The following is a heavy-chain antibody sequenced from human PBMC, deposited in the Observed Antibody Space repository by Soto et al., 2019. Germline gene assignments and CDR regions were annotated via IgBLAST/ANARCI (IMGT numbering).Heavy chain of an antibody. CDR1: GFSFSNYG. D-gene: IGHD2-15*01. V-gene: IGHV3-23*01. J-gene: IGHJ4*02. Sequence: GGSVRLSCAASGFSFSNYGMHWVRQALGKGLEWVSAISGSGGSTYYADSVKGRFTISRDNSKNTLYLQMNSLRAEDTAVYYCAKDDYCSGGSCYSAVYYWGQGTLVTVSS. CDR2: ISGSGGST. CDR3: AKDDYCSGGSCYSAVYY.